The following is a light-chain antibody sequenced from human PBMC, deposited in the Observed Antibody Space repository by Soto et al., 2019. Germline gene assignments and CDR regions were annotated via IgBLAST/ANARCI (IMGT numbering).Light chain of an antibody. J-gene: IGKJ4*01. CDR1: QSVDSY. V-gene: IGKV3-11*01. CDR2: DAS. CDR3: QHRRSWPLA. Sequence: EIVLTQSPATLSLSPGERATLSCRASQSVDSYLAWYQQKPGQAPRLLIYDASSRATGIPATFSGSGSGTDFTLTISSLESEDFAVYYCQHRRSWPLAFGGGTKVEIK.